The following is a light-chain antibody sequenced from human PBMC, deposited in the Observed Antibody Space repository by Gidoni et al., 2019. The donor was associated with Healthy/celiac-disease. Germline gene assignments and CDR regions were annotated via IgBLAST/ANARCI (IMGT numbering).Light chain of an antibody. CDR3: QQYNSYSPIT. J-gene: IGKJ5*01. CDR1: QSISSW. Sequence: DIQMTQSPSTLSASVGDRVTITFRASQSISSWLAWYQQKPGKAPKLLIYKASSLESGVPSRFSGSGSGTEFTLTISSLQPDDFATYYCQQYNSYSPITFGQXTRLEIK. CDR2: KAS. V-gene: IGKV1-5*03.